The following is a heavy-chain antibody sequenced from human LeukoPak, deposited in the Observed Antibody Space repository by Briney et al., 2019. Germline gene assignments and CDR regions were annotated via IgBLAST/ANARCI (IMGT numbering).Heavy chain of an antibody. CDR2: ISYDGSNK. CDR1: GFTFSSYA. D-gene: IGHD2-2*01. CDR3: ARDLVVVPAALDY. V-gene: IGHV3-30*04. J-gene: IGHJ4*02. Sequence: DPGRSLRLSCAASGFTFSSYAMHWVRQAPGKGLEWVAVISYDGSNKYYADSVKGRFTISRDNSKNTLYLQMNSLRAEDTAVYYCARDLVVVPAALDYWGQGALVTVSS.